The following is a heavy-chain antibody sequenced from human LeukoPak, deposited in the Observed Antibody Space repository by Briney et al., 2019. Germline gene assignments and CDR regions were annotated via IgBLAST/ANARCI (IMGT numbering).Heavy chain of an antibody. J-gene: IGHJ5*02. CDR3: AIEITGYSSSWQGTNLFDP. V-gene: IGHV3-48*03. Sequence: GRSLRLSCAASGFTFSSYEMNWVRQAPGKGLEWVSYISSSGSTIYYADSVKGRFTISRDNAKNSLYLQMNSLRAEDTAVYYCAIEITGYSSSWQGTNLFDPWGQGTLVTVSS. CDR1: GFTFSSYE. CDR2: ISSSGSTI. D-gene: IGHD6-13*01.